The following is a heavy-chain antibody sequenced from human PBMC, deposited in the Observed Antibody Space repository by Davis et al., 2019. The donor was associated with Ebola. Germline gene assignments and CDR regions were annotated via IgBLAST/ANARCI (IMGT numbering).Heavy chain of an antibody. J-gene: IGHJ4*02. V-gene: IGHV4-59*08. CDR1: GGSISSYY. CDR2: IYYSGST. Sequence: MPLETLSLTCTVSGGSISSYYWSWIRQPPGKGLEWIGYIYYSGSTNYNPSLKSRVTISVDTSKNQFSLKLSSVTAADTAVYYCARAHRTVAAGWGQGTLVTVSS. D-gene: IGHD6-19*01. CDR3: ARAHRTVAAG.